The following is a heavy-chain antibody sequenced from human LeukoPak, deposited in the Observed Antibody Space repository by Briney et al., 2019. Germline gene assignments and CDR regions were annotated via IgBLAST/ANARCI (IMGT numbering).Heavy chain of an antibody. CDR1: GDSIRSSNYY. V-gene: IGHV4-39*07. Sequence: SETLSLTCTVSGDSIRSSNYYWGWVRQPPGKGLEWIGGVYYSGSTYYNPSLKSRVTISVDTSKNQFSLKLSSVTAADTAVYYCARVRYYFDSGGYPRTGPFDPWGQGTLVTVSS. CDR2: VYYSGST. D-gene: IGHD3-22*01. J-gene: IGHJ5*02. CDR3: ARVRYYFDSGGYPRTGPFDP.